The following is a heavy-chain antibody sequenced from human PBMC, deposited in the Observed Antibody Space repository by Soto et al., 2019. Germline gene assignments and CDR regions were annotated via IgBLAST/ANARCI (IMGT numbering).Heavy chain of an antibody. D-gene: IGHD4-4*01. CDR3: VRQAKFTTVTVYLRYYYGLAV. V-gene: IGHV3-23*01. CDR1: GFRFSTYD. CDR2: ISGSGSGT. Sequence: GGSLRLSCAASGFRFSTYDMSWVRQAPGKVLEWVSVISGSGSGTYYADSVKGRFTIYRDNSNNTLYLQMDSLRAEGTAVYYCVRQAKFTTVTVYLRYYYGLAVWGYGTTVAVSS. J-gene: IGHJ6*04.